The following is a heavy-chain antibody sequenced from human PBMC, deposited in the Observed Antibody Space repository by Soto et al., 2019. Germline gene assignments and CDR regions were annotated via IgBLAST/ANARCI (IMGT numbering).Heavy chain of an antibody. V-gene: IGHV1-2*04. CDR1: GYTFTGYY. D-gene: IGHD3-10*01. Sequence: ALVKVSCKASGYTFTGYYMHWVRQAPGQGLEWMGWINPNSGGTNYAQKFQGWVTMTRDTSISTAYMELSRLRSDDTAVYYCARSQPLWFGELSPFYYYYYGMDVWGQGTTVTVSS. CDR2: INPNSGGT. CDR3: ARSQPLWFGELSPFYYYYYGMDV. J-gene: IGHJ6*02.